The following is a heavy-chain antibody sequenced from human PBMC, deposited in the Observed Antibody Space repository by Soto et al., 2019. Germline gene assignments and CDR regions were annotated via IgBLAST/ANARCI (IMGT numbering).Heavy chain of an antibody. J-gene: IGHJ3*02. CDR1: GGTFSSYA. CDR3: ARSVYYYDSSGPFDAFDI. CDR2: IIPIFGTA. V-gene: IGHV1-69*13. D-gene: IGHD3-22*01. Sequence: SVKVSCKASGGTFSSYAISWVRHAPGQGLEWMGGIIPIFGTANYAQKFQGRVTITADESTSTAYMELSSLRSEDTAVYYCARSVYYYDSSGPFDAFDIWGQGTMVTVSS.